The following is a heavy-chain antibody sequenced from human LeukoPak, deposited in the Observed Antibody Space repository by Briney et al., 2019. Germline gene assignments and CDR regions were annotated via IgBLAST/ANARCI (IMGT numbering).Heavy chain of an antibody. V-gene: IGHV3-21*01. CDR2: ISSSSSYI. Sequence: GGSLRLSCAASGFTFSRYSMNWVRQAPGRGLEWVSSISSSSSYIYYADSVKGRFTISRDNAKNSVYLQMNSLRAEDTAVYYCAKAEPASGYDYWGQGTLVTVSS. J-gene: IGHJ4*02. CDR1: GFTFSRYS. CDR3: AKAEPASGYDY. D-gene: IGHD1-14*01.